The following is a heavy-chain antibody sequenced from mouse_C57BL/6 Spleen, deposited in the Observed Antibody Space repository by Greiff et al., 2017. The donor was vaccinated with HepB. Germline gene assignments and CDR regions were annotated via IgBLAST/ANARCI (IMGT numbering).Heavy chain of an antibody. Sequence: EVKLMESGPGLVKPSQSLSLTCSVTGYSITSGYYWNWIRQFPGNKLEWMGYISYDGSNNYNPSLKNRISITRDTSKNQFFLKLNSVTTEDTATYYCARHDFDYWGQGTTLTVSS. CDR2: ISYDGSN. J-gene: IGHJ2*01. CDR1: GYSITSGYY. CDR3: ARHDFDY. V-gene: IGHV3-6*01.